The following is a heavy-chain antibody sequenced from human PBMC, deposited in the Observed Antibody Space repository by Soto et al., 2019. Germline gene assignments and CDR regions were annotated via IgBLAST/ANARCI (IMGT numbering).Heavy chain of an antibody. V-gene: IGHV4-31*11. Sequence: QSISGAVCRGVVRSGDYVLTWTRKHPEKGLEWIGYIHYNGRTNSSPSLKSRVTVSTDASKNQFSLILSSVTAADTPVYYCARIPYGSFWGNFDDGDQGSL. CDR2: IHYNGRT. CDR3: ARIPYGSFWGNFDD. D-gene: IGHD7-27*01. J-gene: IGHJ4*02. CDR1: RGVVRSGDYV.